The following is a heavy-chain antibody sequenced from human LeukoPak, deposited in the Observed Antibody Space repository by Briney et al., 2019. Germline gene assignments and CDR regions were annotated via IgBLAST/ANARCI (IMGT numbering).Heavy chain of an antibody. D-gene: IGHD1-26*01. V-gene: IGHV3-13*01. CDR2: IGTAGDT. Sequence: GGSLRLSCAASGFTFSSYDMHWVRQATGKGLEWVSAIGTAGDTYYPGSVKGRFTISRENAKNPLYLQMNSLRAGDTAVYYCARAMGENWFDPWGQGTLVTVSS. CDR3: ARAMGENWFDP. J-gene: IGHJ5*02. CDR1: GFTFSSYD.